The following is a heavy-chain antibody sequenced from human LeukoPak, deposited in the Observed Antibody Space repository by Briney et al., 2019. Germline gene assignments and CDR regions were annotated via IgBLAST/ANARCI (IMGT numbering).Heavy chain of an antibody. D-gene: IGHD6-13*01. Sequence: GSLRLSCAASGFTFSSYAMHWVRQAPGKGLEWVAVISYDGSNKYYADSAKGRFTISRDNSKNTLYLQMNSLRAGDTAVYYCASTIPAAGIYYFDYWGQGTLVTVSS. CDR2: ISYDGSNK. V-gene: IGHV3-30-3*01. CDR1: GFTFSSYA. CDR3: ASTIPAAGIYYFDY. J-gene: IGHJ4*02.